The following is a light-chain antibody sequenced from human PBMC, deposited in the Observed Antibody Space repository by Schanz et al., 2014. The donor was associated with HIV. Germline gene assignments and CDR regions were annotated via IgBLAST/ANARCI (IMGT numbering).Light chain of an antibody. V-gene: IGKV3-20*01. CDR3: QHYGSS. Sequence: EIVLTQSPGTLSLSPGERATLSCRASQSVSITYLAWYQQKPGQAPRLLVYGASSRATGIPDRFSGGGSGTDFTLTISRLEPEDFAVYYCQHYGSSFGPGTKVDIK. CDR2: GAS. J-gene: IGKJ3*01. CDR1: QSVSITY.